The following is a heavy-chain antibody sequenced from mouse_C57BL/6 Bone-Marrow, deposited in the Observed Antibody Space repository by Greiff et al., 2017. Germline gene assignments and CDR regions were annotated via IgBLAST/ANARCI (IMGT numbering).Heavy chain of an antibody. CDR1: GYTFTSYW. J-gene: IGHJ3*01. V-gene: IGHV1-64*01. CDR2: IHPNSGST. CDR3: ARSRLTGFAY. D-gene: IGHD4-1*01. Sequence: QVQLQQPGAELVKPGASVKLSCKASGYTFTSYWMHWVKQRPGQGLEWIGMIHPNSGSTNYNEKFKSKATLTVDKSSSTAYMQLSSLTSEDSEVYYCARSRLTGFAYWGQGTLVTVSA.